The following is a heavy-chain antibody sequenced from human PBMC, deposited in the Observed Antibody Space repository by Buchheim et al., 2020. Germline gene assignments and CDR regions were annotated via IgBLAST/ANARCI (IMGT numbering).Heavy chain of an antibody. V-gene: IGHV3-23*01. CDR1: GFTFSSFA. CDR2: IGNGGST. Sequence: EVQLLESGGGLVQPGESLRVSCAASGFTFSSFAMSWVRQAPGKGLEWVSAIGNGGSTYYADSVKGRFTVSRDNSKNTLHLQMNSLRAEDTAVYFCAKSPGITGTTGFWFDAWGQGTL. J-gene: IGHJ5*02. D-gene: IGHD1-7*01. CDR3: AKSPGITGTTGFWFDA.